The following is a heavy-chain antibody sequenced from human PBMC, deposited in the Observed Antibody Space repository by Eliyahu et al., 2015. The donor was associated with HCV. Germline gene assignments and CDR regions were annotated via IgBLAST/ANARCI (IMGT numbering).Heavy chain of an antibody. V-gene: IGHV4-59*01. CDR1: GGSISSYY. J-gene: IGHJ4*02. Sequence: QVQLQESGPGLVKPSETLSLTCTVSGGSISSYYWSWIRQPPGKGLEWIGYIYYSGSANYNPSLKSRVTISVDTSKSQFSLKLSSVTAADTAVYFCAREGSGLYDFWSGYGYFDYWGQGTLVTVSS. CDR2: IYYSGSA. CDR3: AREGSGLYDFWSGYGYFDY. D-gene: IGHD3-3*01.